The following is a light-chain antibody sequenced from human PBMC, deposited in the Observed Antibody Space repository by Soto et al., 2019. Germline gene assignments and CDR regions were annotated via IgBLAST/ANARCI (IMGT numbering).Light chain of an antibody. CDR2: KAS. J-gene: IGKJ1*01. V-gene: IGKV1-5*03. CDR1: QSVSTW. Sequence: DIQMTQSPSTLSASVGDRVTITCRASQSVSTWLAWYQQKPGKAPKLLIYKASNLESGVPSRFTGSGSGTEFNLTISSLQPDDFAPYYCQQYNSWTFGQGTKVEIK. CDR3: QQYNSWT.